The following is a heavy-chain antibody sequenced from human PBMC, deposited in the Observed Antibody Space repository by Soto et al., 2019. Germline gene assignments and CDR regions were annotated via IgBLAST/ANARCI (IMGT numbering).Heavy chain of an antibody. CDR2: MNPNSGNT. Sequence: ASVKVSCEASGYTFTSYDINWVRQATGQGLEWMGWMNPNSGNTGYARKFLGRVTMTRNTSISTAYMELSSLRSEDTAVYYCASSLGLLLSYWGQGTLVTVSS. D-gene: IGHD3-10*01. J-gene: IGHJ4*02. V-gene: IGHV1-8*01. CDR3: ASSLGLLLSY. CDR1: GYTFTSYD.